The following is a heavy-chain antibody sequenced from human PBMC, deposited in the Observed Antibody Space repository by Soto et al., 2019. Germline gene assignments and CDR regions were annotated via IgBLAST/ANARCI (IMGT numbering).Heavy chain of an antibody. V-gene: IGHV3-7*03. CDR1: GFTFSSYW. CDR3: ARDWIVDSSGYWDY. J-gene: IGHJ4*02. D-gene: IGHD3-22*01. CDR2: IKQDGSEK. Sequence: PGGSLRLSCAASGFTFSSYWMSWVRQAPGKGLEWVANIKQDGSEKYYVDSVKGRFTISRDNAKNSLYLQMNSLRAEDTAVYYCARDWIVDSSGYWDYWGQGTLVTVS.